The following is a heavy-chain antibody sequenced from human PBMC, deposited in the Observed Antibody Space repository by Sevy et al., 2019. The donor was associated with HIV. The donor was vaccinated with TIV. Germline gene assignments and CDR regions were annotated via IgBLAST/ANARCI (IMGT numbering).Heavy chain of an antibody. Sequence: GGSLRLSCTSSGFTFGDYAMSWFRQAPGKGLEWVAFIRWNSHEPYGGTTEYAASVKGRFTISRDDSKSIAYLQMNSLKTEDTAVYYCTRPLATADTPEYFFDYWGQGFLVTVSS. V-gene: IGHV3-49*03. CDR3: TRPLATADTPEYFFDY. CDR2: IRWNSHEPYGGTT. J-gene: IGHJ4*02. CDR1: GFTFGDYA. D-gene: IGHD5-12*01.